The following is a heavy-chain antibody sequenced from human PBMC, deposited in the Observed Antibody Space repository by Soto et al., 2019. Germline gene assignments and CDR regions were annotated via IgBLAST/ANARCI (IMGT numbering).Heavy chain of an antibody. V-gene: IGHV4-39*01. D-gene: IGHD6-13*01. CDR3: ARQAAAPGIDLWFDP. CDR1: GGSISSSSFY. CDR2: IFYAGNT. J-gene: IGHJ5*02. Sequence: SETLSLTCTVSGGSISSSSFYWGWIRQPPGKELEWIANIFYAGNTYYNPSLKSRVTVSVDTSKNQFSLKLDSVTAADTAVYYCARQAAAPGIDLWFDPWGQGTLVTVSS.